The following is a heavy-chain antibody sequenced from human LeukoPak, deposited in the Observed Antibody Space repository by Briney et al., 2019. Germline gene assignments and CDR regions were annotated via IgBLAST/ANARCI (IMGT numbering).Heavy chain of an antibody. Sequence: GTSVKVSCKASGFTFTSSAVQWVRQARGQRLEWIGWIVVGSGNTNYAQKFQERVTITRDMSTSTAYMELSSLRSEDTAVYYCAAVRGGVNYYYMDVWGKGTTVTVSS. D-gene: IGHD2-8*01. CDR1: GFTFTSSA. J-gene: IGHJ6*03. CDR3: AAVRGGVNYYYMDV. V-gene: IGHV1-58*01. CDR2: IVVGSGNT.